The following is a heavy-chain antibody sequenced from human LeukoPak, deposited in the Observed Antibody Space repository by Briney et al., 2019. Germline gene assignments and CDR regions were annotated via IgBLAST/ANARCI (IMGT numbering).Heavy chain of an antibody. D-gene: IGHD3-9*01. V-gene: IGHV1-69*06. CDR1: GGTFSSYA. CDR2: IIPIFGTT. CDR3: ARNYDILTGYEHFDY. J-gene: IGHJ4*02. Sequence: SVKVSCKASGGTFSSYAISWVRQAPGQGLEWMGGIIPIFGTTNYAQKFQDRVTITADKSTSTAYMELSRLRSDDTAVYYCARNYDILTGYEHFDYWGQGTLVTVSS.